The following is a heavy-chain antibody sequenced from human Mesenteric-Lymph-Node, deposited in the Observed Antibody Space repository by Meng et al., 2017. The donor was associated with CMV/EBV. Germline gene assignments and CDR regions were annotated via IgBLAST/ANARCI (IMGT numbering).Heavy chain of an antibody. CDR3: AKDWSTVTGSYYYGMDV. V-gene: IGHV3-23*01. Sequence: GESLKISCTASGFTFSSYAMHWVRQAPGKGLEWVSAISGSGGSTYYADSVKGRFTISRDNSKNTLYLQMNSLRAEDTAVYYCAKDWSTVTGSYYYGMDVWGQGTTVTVSS. D-gene: IGHD4-11*01. J-gene: IGHJ6*02. CDR2: ISGSGGST. CDR1: GFTFSSYA.